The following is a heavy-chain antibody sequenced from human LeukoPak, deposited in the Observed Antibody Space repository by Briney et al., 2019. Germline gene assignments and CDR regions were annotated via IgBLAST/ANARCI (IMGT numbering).Heavy chain of an antibody. Sequence: GGSLRLSCAASGFTFSSYDMHWVRQVTGKRLEWVSAIGIAGDTYYLDSVKGRFTISRENAKNSLYLQMNSLRAGDTAVYYCARGGDRDYWGQEPWSPSPQ. CDR1: GFTFSSYD. J-gene: IGHJ4*01. CDR3: ARGGDRDY. CDR2: IGIAGDT. V-gene: IGHV3-13*04.